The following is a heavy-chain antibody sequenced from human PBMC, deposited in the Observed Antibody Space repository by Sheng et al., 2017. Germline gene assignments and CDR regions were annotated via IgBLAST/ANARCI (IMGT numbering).Heavy chain of an antibody. J-gene: IGHJ4*02. CDR2: LIPIFGTS. D-gene: IGHD5-12*01. CDR1: GAALSTLS. Sequence: QVQLVQSGAEVKNPGSSVRVSCKASGAALSTLSLNWLRQAPGQDLEWMGELIPIFGTSNYAQKFQDRVSIVRDDSTSTAYMQLSSLTSEDTAIYFCATSGPRHIEREELVSLYSGQGTLVTVSS. CDR3: ATSGPRHIEREELVSLY. V-gene: IGHV1-69*05.